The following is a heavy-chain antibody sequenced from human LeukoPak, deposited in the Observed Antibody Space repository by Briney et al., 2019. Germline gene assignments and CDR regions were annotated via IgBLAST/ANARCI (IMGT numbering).Heavy chain of an antibody. CDR3: ARDRMGYDSSGHYPGY. CDR1: GGSITGYY. D-gene: IGHD3-22*01. CDR2: IHYSGST. J-gene: IGHJ4*02. Sequence: SETLSLTCTVSGGSITGYYWSWVRQPPGKGLEWIAFIHYSGSTNYNPSLKSPVTISLDTSKNQFSLKVSSVTAADTAVYYCARDRMGYDSSGHYPGYWGQGTLVTVSS. V-gene: IGHV4-59*12.